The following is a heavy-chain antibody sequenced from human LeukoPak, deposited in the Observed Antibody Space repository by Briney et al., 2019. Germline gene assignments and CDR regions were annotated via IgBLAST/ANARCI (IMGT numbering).Heavy chain of an antibody. J-gene: IGHJ4*02. CDR1: GFTFSRYR. V-gene: IGHV3-74*01. CDR3: AKVRPTAMTTVDFDY. Sequence: SGGSLRLSCAASGFTFSRYRWHRFRRVPGKGLLGFSRINIDGTTTNYPASVKGRFTVSRDNSKNTLYLQMSSLRAADTAIYYCAKVRPTAMTTVDFDYWGQGTLVTVSS. CDR2: INIDGTTT. D-gene: IGHD4-17*01.